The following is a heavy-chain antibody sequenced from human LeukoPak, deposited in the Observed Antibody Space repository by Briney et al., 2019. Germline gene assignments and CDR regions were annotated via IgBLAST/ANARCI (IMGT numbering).Heavy chain of an antibody. CDR1: GFTFKTYA. V-gene: IGHV3-23*01. CDR2: MSGSGSST. J-gene: IGHJ6*02. CDR3: ASFADTYYYYGMDV. Sequence: PGGSLRLSCAASGFTFKTYAMNWVRQVPGKGPEWVSSMSGSGSSTDYADSVKGRFTISRDNSKNTLYLQMNSLRAEDTAVYYCASFADTYYYYGMDVWGQGTTVTVSS.